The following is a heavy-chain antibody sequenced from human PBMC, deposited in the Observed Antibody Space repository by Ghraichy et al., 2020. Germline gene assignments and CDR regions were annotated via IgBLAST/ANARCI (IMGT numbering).Heavy chain of an antibody. J-gene: IGHJ6*02. CDR3: SYEYSSSRPMDF. D-gene: IGHD6-6*01. V-gene: IGHV1-2*02. CDR2: INPNSGGT. CDR1: GSSFTGYY. Sequence: ASVKVSCKASGSSFTGYYMHWVRQAPGQGPEWMGWINPNSGGTNYAQKFQGSVTMTRDTSISTAYMELSRLRSDDTAVYYCSYEYSSSRPMDFWGQGTTVIVSS.